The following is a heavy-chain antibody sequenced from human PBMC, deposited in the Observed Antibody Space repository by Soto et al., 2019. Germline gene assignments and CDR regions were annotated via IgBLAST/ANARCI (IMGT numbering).Heavy chain of an antibody. V-gene: IGHV3-30-3*01. Sequence: GGSLRLSCAASGFTFSSCAMHWVRQAPGKGLEWVALISYDGSNKYYADSVKGRFTISRDNSKNTLYLQMNSLRAEDTAVYYCARDKRDLRFLEWSYYFDYLGQGNLVTGSS. D-gene: IGHD3-3*01. J-gene: IGHJ4*02. CDR2: ISYDGSNK. CDR1: GFTFSSCA. CDR3: ARDKRDLRFLEWSYYFDY.